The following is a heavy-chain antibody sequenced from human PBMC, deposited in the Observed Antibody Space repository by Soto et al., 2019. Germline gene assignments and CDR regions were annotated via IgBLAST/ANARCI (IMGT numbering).Heavy chain of an antibody. V-gene: IGHV5-51*01. D-gene: IGHD4-4*01. CDR2: IYPGDSDT. CDR1: GYSFTSYW. J-gene: IGHJ6*02. Sequence: GESLKISCKGSGYSFTSYWIGWVRQMPGKGLECMVIIYPGDSDTRYSPSFQGQVTISADKSISTAYLQWSSLKASDTAMYYCARLSLMTTVTTRYYYGMDVWGQGTTVTVSS. CDR3: ARLSLMTTVTTRYYYGMDV.